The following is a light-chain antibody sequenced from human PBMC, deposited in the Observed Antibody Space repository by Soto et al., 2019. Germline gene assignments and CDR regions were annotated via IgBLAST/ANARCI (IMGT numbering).Light chain of an antibody. CDR2: AAS. J-gene: IGKJ1*01. CDR3: QKYDTVPWA. CDR1: QGIKKY. Sequence: DIQMTQSPSSLSASLGDRVTITCRASQGIKKYVACYQQKPGKVPKLLIYAASSLQSGVPSRFSGSGSGTDFTLTISSLQPEDVATYYCQKYDTVPWAFGQGTKVDIK. V-gene: IGKV1-27*01.